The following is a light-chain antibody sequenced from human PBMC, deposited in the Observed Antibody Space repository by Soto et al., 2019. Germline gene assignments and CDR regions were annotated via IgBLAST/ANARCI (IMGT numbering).Light chain of an antibody. J-gene: IGKJ1*01. Sequence: IVLTQSPGTLSLYQGERATLSCRASQSVSSRSLAWYQQKPGQAPRLLISGASSRAADIPDRFSGSGSGTEFTLTISSLQPDDFATYYCEQYNSYWTFGQGTKVDIK. CDR3: EQYNSYWT. CDR2: GAS. CDR1: QSVSSRS. V-gene: IGKV3-20*01.